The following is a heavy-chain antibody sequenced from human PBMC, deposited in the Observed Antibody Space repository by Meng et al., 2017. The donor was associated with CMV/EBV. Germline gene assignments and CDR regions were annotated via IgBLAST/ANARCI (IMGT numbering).Heavy chain of an antibody. Sequence: GESLKISRAASGFTFSSYGMHWVRQAPGKGLEWVAFIRYDGSNKYYADSVKGRFTISRDNSKNTLYLQMNSLRAEDTAVYYCAKRKGGYSYGDFDYWGQGTLVTVSS. V-gene: IGHV3-30*02. CDR1: GFTFSSYG. J-gene: IGHJ4*02. CDR2: IRYDGSNK. D-gene: IGHD5-18*01. CDR3: AKRKGGYSYGDFDY.